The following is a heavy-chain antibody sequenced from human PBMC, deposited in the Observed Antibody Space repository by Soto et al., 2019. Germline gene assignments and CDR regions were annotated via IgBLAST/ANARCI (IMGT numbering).Heavy chain of an antibody. J-gene: IGHJ6*02. D-gene: IGHD2-2*01. Sequence: PGGSLRLSCAASGFTFSSYAMHWVRQAPGKGLEWVAVISYDGSNKYYADSVKGRFTITRDNSKNTLYLQMNSLRGEDTAVYYCARGAYCSSTSCPTTPPPYYYYGMDVWGQGTTVTVSS. CDR3: ARGAYCSSTSCPTTPPPYYYYGMDV. CDR1: GFTFSSYA. V-gene: IGHV3-30-3*01. CDR2: ISYDGSNK.